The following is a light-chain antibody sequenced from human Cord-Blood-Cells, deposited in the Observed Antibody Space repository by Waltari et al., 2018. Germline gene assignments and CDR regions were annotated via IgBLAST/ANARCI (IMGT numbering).Light chain of an antibody. V-gene: IGKV1-33*01. Sequence: DIQMTQSPSSLSASVGDRVTITGPASQDISNYLNWDQQKPGKAPKLLIYDASNLETGVPSRFSGSGSGTDFTFTISSLEPEDIATYYCQQYDNLPLTFGGGTKVEIK. CDR3: QQYDNLPLT. J-gene: IGKJ4*01. CDR1: QDISNY. CDR2: DAS.